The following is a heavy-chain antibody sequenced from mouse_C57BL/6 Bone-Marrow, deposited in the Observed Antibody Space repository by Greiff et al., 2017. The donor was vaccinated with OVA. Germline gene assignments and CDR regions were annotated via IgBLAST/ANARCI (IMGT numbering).Heavy chain of an antibody. D-gene: IGHD2-3*01. CDR3: ARRYDCYSLFAY. J-gene: IGHJ3*01. CDR2: IYPRSGNT. Sequence: QVQLKQSGAELARPGASVKLSCKASGYTFTSYGISWVKQRTGQGLEWIGEIYPRSGNTYYNEKFKGKATLTADKSSSTAYIELRSLSSDDSAVYFCARRYDCYSLFAYWVHGTLVTVSA. V-gene: IGHV1-81*01. CDR1: GYTFTSYG.